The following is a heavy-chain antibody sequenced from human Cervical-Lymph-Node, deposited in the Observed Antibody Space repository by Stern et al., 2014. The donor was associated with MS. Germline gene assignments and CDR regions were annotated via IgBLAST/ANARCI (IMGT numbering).Heavy chain of an antibody. CDR3: AAGLSTISFLLRH. D-gene: IGHD2-2*01. CDR1: GYTLTTYA. CDR2: MSAGNGNT. Sequence: QVPLVQSGAEVKTPGASVKVSCKASGYTLTTYAMHWVRQAPGHMPEWMGWMSAGNGNTKYSQDFQGRVTVSRGTSTNTTYIGLGSLTSENTAVYFCAAGLSTISFLLRHLGQGTLVTVSS. J-gene: IGHJ1*01. V-gene: IGHV1-3*01.